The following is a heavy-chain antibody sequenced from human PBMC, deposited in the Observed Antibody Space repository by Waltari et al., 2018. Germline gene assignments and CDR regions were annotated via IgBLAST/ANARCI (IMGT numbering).Heavy chain of an antibody. Sequence: QVQLVQSGAEVKKPGSSVKVSCKASGGTFSSYAISWVRQAPGHGLEWMGGIIPSVGTANYALKFQVRVTVTTDESTSTAYMELSSLRSEDTAVYYCARGDGSGRYWTEYPYFDYWGQGTLVTVSS. CDR3: ARGDGSGRYWTEYPYFDY. D-gene: IGHD3-10*01. CDR2: IIPSVGTA. V-gene: IGHV1-69*05. CDR1: GGTFSSYA. J-gene: IGHJ4*02.